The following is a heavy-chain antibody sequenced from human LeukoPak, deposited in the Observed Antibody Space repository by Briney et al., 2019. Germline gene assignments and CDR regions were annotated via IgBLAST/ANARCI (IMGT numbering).Heavy chain of an antibody. CDR3: ARGHVWFGELSAIDAFDI. J-gene: IGHJ3*02. CDR1: GGSFSGYY. V-gene: IGHV4-34*01. Sequence: SETLSLTCAVHGGSFSGYYWSWIRQPPGKGLEWIGEINHSGSTNYNPSLKSRVTISVDTSKNQFSLKLSSVTAADTAVYYCARGHVWFGELSAIDAFDIWGQGTMVTVSS. D-gene: IGHD3-10*01. CDR2: INHSGST.